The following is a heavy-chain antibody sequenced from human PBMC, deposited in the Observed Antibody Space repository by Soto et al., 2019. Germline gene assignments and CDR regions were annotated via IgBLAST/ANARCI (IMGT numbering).Heavy chain of an antibody. D-gene: IGHD3-9*01. V-gene: IGHV4-34*01. Sequence: PSETLSLTCAVYGGSFSGYYWSWIRQPPGKGLEWIGEINHSGSTNYNPSLKSRVTISVDTSKNQFSLKLSSVTAADTAVYYCARGPLRYWDWLLYRQVFFDYWGQGTLVTVSS. CDR1: GGSFSGYY. CDR3: ARGPLRYWDWLLYRQVFFDY. J-gene: IGHJ4*02. CDR2: INHSGST.